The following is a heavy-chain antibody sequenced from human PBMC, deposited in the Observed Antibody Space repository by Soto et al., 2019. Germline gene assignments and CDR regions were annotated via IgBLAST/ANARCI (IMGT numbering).Heavy chain of an antibody. CDR2: ISYDGSNK. V-gene: IGHV3-30*18. CDR1: GFTFSSYG. CDR3: AKDAKVVVITHYFDY. D-gene: IGHD3-22*01. J-gene: IGHJ4*02. Sequence: GGSLRLSCAASGFTFSSYGMHWVRQAPGKGLEWVAVISYDGSNKYYADSVKGRFTISRDNSKNTLYLQMNSLRAEDTAVYYCAKDAKVVVITHYFDYWGQGTLVTVSS.